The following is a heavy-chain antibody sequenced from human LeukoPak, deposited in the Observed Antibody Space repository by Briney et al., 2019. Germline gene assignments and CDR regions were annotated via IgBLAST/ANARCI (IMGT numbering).Heavy chain of an antibody. CDR2: IYNNGNT. CDR3: ARGSNRAFDY. D-gene: IGHD1-14*01. CDR1: GFSVSSNY. Sequence: PGGSLRLSCAASGFSVSSNYMSWVRQAPGKGLEWVSVIYNNGNTYYADSVKGRFTISRDNAKNSLSLQMHSLRDEDTAVYYCARGSNRAFDYWGQGTLVTVSS. V-gene: IGHV3-66*01. J-gene: IGHJ4*02.